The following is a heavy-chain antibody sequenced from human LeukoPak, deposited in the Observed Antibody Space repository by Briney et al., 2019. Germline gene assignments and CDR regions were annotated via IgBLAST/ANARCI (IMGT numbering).Heavy chain of an antibody. D-gene: IGHD3-10*01. CDR3: ARVGRERDYYGYYYDYGMDV. CDR2: IYYSGST. Sequence: PSETLSLTCTVSGGSISRYYWSWIRQPPGKGLEWIGYIYYSGSTNYNPSLKSRVTISVDTSKNQFSLKLSSVTAADTAVYYCARVGRERDYYGYYYDYGMDVWGQGTTVTVSS. V-gene: IGHV4-59*08. CDR1: GGSISRYY. J-gene: IGHJ6*02.